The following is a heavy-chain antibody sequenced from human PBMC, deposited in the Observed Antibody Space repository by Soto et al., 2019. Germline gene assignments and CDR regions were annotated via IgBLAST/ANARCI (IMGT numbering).Heavy chain of an antibody. D-gene: IGHD1-1*01. CDR2: TSYDGNNE. CDR1: GFTFSNYA. Sequence: GGSLRLSCAASGFTFSNYAMHWVRQAPGKGLEWVALTSYDGNNEYYTDSVKGRFTISRDNSKNTLFLQMNSPRPEDTAVYYCAKDKGVFNWATSYFDYWGQGALVTVS. J-gene: IGHJ4*02. CDR3: AKDKGVFNWATSYFDY. V-gene: IGHV3-30*18.